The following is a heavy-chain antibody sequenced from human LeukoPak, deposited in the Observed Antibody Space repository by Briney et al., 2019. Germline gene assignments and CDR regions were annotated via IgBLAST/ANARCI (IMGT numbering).Heavy chain of an antibody. V-gene: IGHV4-39*07. CDR2: IYYSGST. D-gene: IGHD2-15*01. J-gene: IGHJ5*02. CDR3: ARDRAGYCGGGSCYSGSWFDP. Sequence: PSETLSLTCTVSGGSISSSSYYWGWIRQPPGKGLEWIGSIYYSGSTYYNPSLKSRVTISVDMSKNQCSLKLSSVTAADTAVYYCARDRAGYCGGGSCYSGSWFDPWGQGTLVTVSS. CDR1: GGSISSSSYY.